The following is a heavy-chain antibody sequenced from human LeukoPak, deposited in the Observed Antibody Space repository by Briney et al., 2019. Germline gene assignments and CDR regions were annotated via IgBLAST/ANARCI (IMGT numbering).Heavy chain of an antibody. J-gene: IGHJ4*02. CDR3: AKGQELDDGVFDS. Sequence: GGSLRLSCTASGFTFSSLAMTWVRQAPGKGLEWVSTIRSNGDTTYNADSVKGRITISRDNSKNTLYLELNGLRVEDTATFYCAKGQELDDGVFDSWGQGTMVTVSS. CDR1: GFTFSSLA. D-gene: IGHD1-1*01. CDR2: IRSNGDTT. V-gene: IGHV3-23*01.